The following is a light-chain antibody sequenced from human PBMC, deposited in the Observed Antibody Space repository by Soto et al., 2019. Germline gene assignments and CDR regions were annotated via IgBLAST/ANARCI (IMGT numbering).Light chain of an antibody. Sequence: DIQMTQSPSSLSASVGDRVTITCRASQSIVTYLNWYLQKPGKAPKLLIYSASSLQTGVPSRFSGSGSGTDFTLTISSLQPEDFATYYCQQSYNGPFTFGPGTKVDI. CDR3: QQSYNGPFT. CDR1: QSIVTY. CDR2: SAS. V-gene: IGKV1-39*01. J-gene: IGKJ3*01.